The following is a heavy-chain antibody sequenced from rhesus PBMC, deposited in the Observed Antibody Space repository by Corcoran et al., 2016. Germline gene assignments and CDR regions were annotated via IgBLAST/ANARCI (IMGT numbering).Heavy chain of an antibody. CDR3: ARVLYYYSGSYYPYYFDY. V-gene: IGHV2-95*01. D-gene: IGHD3-16*01. Sequence: QVTLKESGPALVKPKQTLTLTCTFSGFSISTSGTGVDWIRQPPGQALEWLAIITCNDSKYYSTALQSKLTLSNDTSKNQVFLTMTNMDPVDTATYYCARVLYYYSGSYYPYYFDYWGQGVLVTVSS. CDR1: GFSISTSGTG. CDR2: ITCNDSK. J-gene: IGHJ4*01.